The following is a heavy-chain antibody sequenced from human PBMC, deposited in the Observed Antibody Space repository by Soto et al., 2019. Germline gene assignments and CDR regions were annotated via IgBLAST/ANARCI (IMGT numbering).Heavy chain of an antibody. V-gene: IGHV3-21*01. J-gene: IGHJ5*02. D-gene: IGHD6-13*01. CDR3: TRDVSRDSSARGWFDP. CDR2: ISSNSAYI. CDR1: GCTFRSFN. Sequence: PGGSLRRSCAASGCTFRSFNMNWVRQAPGKGLEWVSTISSNSAYIYYTDALRGRFTISRDNAKNSLHLQMNSLRAEDTAVYYCTRDVSRDSSARGWFDPWGPGTLVTVSS.